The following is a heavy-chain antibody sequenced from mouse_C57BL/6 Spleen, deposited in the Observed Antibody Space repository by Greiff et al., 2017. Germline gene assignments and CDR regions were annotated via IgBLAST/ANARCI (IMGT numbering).Heavy chain of an antibody. CDR3: ARGGNYLYYAMDY. Sequence: QVQLQQPGAELVRPGSSVKLSCKASGYTFTSYWMDWVKQRPGQGLEWIGNIYPSDSETHYNQKFKDKATLTVDKSSSTAYMQLSSLTSEDSAVYYCARGGNYLYYAMDYWGQGTSVTVSS. D-gene: IGHD2-1*01. CDR2: IYPSDSET. J-gene: IGHJ4*01. CDR1: GYTFTSYW. V-gene: IGHV1-61*01.